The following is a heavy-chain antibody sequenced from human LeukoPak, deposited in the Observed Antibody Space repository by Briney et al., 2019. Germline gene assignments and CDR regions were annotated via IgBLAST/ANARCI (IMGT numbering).Heavy chain of an antibody. Sequence: GGSLRVSRAASGFTFSDYSMNWVRQAPREGLEWVSYIDGSGDTIYYADSVKGRFTISRDNAKNSLDLQMNSLRDEGTAVYYCSRRFDCWGQGTLVTVSS. CDR1: GFTFSDYS. CDR3: SRRFDC. V-gene: IGHV3-48*02. J-gene: IGHJ4*02. CDR2: IDGSGDTI.